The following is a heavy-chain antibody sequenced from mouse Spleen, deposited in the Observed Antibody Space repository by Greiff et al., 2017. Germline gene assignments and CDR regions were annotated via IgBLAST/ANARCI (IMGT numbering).Heavy chain of an antibody. D-gene: IGHD4-1*01. CDR1: GYTFTSYW. Sequence: VKLQQPGAELVKPGASVKLSCKASGYTFTSYWMHWVKQRPGQGLEWIGMIHPNSGSTNYNEKFKSKATLTVDKSSSTAYMQLSSLTSEDSAVYYCAREANWAYYFDYWGQGTTLTVSS. CDR2: IHPNSGST. V-gene: IGHV1-64*01. CDR3: AREANWAYYFDY. J-gene: IGHJ2*01.